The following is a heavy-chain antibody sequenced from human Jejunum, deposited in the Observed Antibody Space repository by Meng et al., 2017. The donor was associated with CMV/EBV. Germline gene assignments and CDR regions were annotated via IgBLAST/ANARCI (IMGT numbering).Heavy chain of an antibody. V-gene: IGHV3-23*01. CDR1: GLTFSSYA. CDR3: ANLYTGGPRGGGTNS. D-gene: IGHD2-15*01. J-gene: IGHJ4*02. Sequence: SGLTFSSYAWSWVRQAPGKGLEWVSTIARDGSTSYADSVEGRFVILRDNSKSTLYLQMNSLRVEDAATYYCANLYTGGPRGGGTNSWGQGTLVTVSS. CDR2: IARDGST.